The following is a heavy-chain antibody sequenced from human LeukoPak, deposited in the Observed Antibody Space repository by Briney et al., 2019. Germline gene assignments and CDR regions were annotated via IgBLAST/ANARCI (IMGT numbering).Heavy chain of an antibody. CDR2: TYYRSKWYN. CDR1: GDSVSSNSAA. V-gene: IGHV6-1*01. CDR3: ARATVTTMHFDL. J-gene: IGHJ2*01. Sequence: SQTLSLTCAISGDSVSSNSAAWNWIRQSPSRGLEWLGRTYYRSKWYNAYAVSVRSRITINPDTSKNQFSLKLSSVTAADTAVYYCARATVTTMHFDLWGRGTLVTVSS. D-gene: IGHD4-11*01.